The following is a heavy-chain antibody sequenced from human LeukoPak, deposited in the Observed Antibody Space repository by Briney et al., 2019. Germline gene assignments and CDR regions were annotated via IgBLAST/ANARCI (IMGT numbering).Heavy chain of an antibody. Sequence: PGGSLRLSCAASGFTFSNYNMNWVRQAPGKGLEWISSISSSSIYIYYADSVKGRFTISRDNAKNSLYLQMDSLRVEDTAVYYCARDPYSGNYGAYYYYYMDVWGKGTTVTISS. D-gene: IGHD1-26*01. CDR3: ARDPYSGNYGAYYYYYMDV. V-gene: IGHV3-21*01. CDR2: ISSSSIYI. J-gene: IGHJ6*03. CDR1: GFTFSNYN.